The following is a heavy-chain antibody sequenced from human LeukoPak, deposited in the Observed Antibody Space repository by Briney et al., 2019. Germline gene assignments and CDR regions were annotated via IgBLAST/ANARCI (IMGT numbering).Heavy chain of an antibody. Sequence: SETLSLTCTVSGGSISSSSYYWGWIRQPPGKGLEWIGSIYYSGSTYYNPSLKSRVTISVDTSKNQFALKLSAVTAADTAVYYCARRGSKGFGELFDYWGQGTLVTVSS. CDR1: GGSISSSSYY. V-gene: IGHV4-39*06. D-gene: IGHD3-10*01. CDR3: ARRGSKGFGELFDY. J-gene: IGHJ4*02. CDR2: IYYSGST.